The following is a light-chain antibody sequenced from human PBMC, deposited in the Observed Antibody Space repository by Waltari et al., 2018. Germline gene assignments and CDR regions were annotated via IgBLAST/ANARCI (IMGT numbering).Light chain of an antibody. J-gene: IGLJ1*01. CDR2: DVN. CDR3: CSYAGRYTFV. Sequence: QSALTQSRSVSGSPGQSVTISCTGTSSDVGRYNYVSWFQQYPGKAPKLMFLDVNKRPSGFPERFSGSKSGNTASLTISGLQAEEEADYFCCSYAGRYTFVFGTGTTVTVL. V-gene: IGLV2-11*01. CDR1: SSDVGRYNY.